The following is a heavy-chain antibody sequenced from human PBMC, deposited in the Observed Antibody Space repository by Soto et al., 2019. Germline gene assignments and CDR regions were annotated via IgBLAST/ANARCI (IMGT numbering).Heavy chain of an antibody. CDR3: ARKSGYDYYYGMDV. D-gene: IGHD3-3*01. CDR1: GFNFSSYA. V-gene: IGHV3-64*01. CDR2: ISSNGGST. Sequence: GGSLRLSCAASGFNFSSYAMHWVRQAPGKGLEYVSAISSNGGSTYYANSVKGRFTISRDNSKNTLYLQMGSLRAEDMAVYYCARKSGYDYYYGMDVWGQGTTVTVSS. J-gene: IGHJ6*02.